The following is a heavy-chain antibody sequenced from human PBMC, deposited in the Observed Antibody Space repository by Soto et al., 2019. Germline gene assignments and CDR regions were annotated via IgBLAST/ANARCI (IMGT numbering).Heavy chain of an antibody. Sequence: QVQLQQSGPGLVKPSQTLSLTCAISGDSVSSNDAVWNWIRQSPSRGLEWLGRTYYRSIWQTEFAISAKGQXPXNXXPSKNQFSLHLNAVTPEDTAMYYCARLVGNSWLDHWGQGTLVTVSA. CDR3: ARLVGNSWLDH. CDR2: TYYRSIWQT. D-gene: IGHD6-6*01. V-gene: IGHV6-1*01. J-gene: IGHJ5*02. CDR1: GDSVSSNDAV.